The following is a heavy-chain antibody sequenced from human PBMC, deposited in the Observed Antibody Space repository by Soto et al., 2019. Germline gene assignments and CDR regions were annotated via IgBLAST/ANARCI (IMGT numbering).Heavy chain of an antibody. CDR2: ISRDGST. Sequence: VHLVESGGDLVQPGGSLRLSCAISGFAVNNDYVSWVRQAPGKGLEWVSVISRDGSTVYADSVQVRFFVSRDATRNMVLLQMNSLRVEDTAVYHCTRDSSYYGSGRGVLDYWGQGTLVTVSS. J-gene: IGHJ4*02. CDR1: GFAVNNDY. V-gene: IGHV3-66*01. D-gene: IGHD3-10*01. CDR3: TRDSSYYGSGRGVLDY.